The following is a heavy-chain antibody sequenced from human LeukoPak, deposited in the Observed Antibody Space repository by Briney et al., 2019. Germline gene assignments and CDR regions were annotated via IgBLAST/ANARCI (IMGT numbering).Heavy chain of an antibody. J-gene: IGHJ3*02. CDR2: ISTDGGST. CDR1: GFTFSSYW. CDR3: VREYSSSSGRAFDI. Sequence: GGSLRLSCAASGFTFSSYWMHWVRQAPGKGLVWVSRISTDGGSTNSADSVKGRFTISRDNAKNTLYLQMNSLRAEDTAVYYCVREYSSSSGRAFDIWGQGTMVTVSP. D-gene: IGHD6-6*01. V-gene: IGHV3-74*01.